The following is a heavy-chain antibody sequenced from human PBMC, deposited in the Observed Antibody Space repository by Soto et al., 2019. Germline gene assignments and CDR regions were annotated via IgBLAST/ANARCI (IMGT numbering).Heavy chain of an antibody. CDR1: GGSISSSSYY. CDR2: IYYSGST. V-gene: IGHV4-39*01. J-gene: IGHJ4*02. CDR3: ARHMVGSSWYSYHETDFDY. Sequence: SETLSLTCTVSGGSISSSSYYWGWIRQPPGKGLEWIGSIYYSGSTYYNPSLKSRVTISVDTSKNQFSLKLSSVTAADTAVYYCARHMVGSSWYSYHETDFDYWGQGTLVTVSS. D-gene: IGHD6-13*01.